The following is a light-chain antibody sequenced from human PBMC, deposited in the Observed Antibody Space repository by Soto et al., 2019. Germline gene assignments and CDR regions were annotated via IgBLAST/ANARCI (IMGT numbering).Light chain of an antibody. CDR2: DVS. CDR3: QQYGGSPLFT. V-gene: IGKV3-20*01. J-gene: IGKJ3*01. Sequence: EIVLTQSPATLSLSPGDRATLSCRASQSVENFLAWYQQKRGQAPRLLIFDVSTRAPGIPPRFSGSGSGTDFTLTISRLEPEDFAVYSCQQYGGSPLFTFGPGTRVDFK. CDR1: QSVENF.